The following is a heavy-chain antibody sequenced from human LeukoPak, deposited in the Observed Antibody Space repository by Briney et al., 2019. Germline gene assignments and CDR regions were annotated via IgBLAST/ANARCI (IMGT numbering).Heavy chain of an antibody. J-gene: IGHJ5*02. D-gene: IGHD1-26*01. CDR1: GFTFSSFS. Sequence: GGSLRLSCAASGFTFSSFSMNWVRQAPGKGLEWVSSISSSSNYIYYADSVRGRFTISRDNAKNSLSLQMNSLRVEDTAVYYCAKNSGSYPNNWFDPWGQGTLVTVSS. CDR2: ISSSSNYI. V-gene: IGHV3-21*01. CDR3: AKNSGSYPNNWFDP.